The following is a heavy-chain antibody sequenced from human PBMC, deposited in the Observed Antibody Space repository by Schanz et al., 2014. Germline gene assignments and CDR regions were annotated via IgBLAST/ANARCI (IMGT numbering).Heavy chain of an antibody. CDR2: ISPYNGNT. CDR3: ARDQSPYTNSSDVRYFDY. V-gene: IGHV1-18*01. CDR1: GYAFTTYG. Sequence: QVQLVQSGAEVKKPGASVRVSCKVSGYAFTTYGISWVRQAPGQGLEWMGWISPYNGNTNYAQKLQGRVTMTADTSTSTDYMDLRSLRSDDTAVYYCARDQSPYTNSSDVRYFDYWGQGSLVTVSS. J-gene: IGHJ4*02. D-gene: IGHD6-6*01.